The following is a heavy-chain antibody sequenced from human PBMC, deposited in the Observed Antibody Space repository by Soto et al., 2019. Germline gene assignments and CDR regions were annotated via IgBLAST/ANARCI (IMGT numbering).Heavy chain of an antibody. CDR2: ISSYNGNT. V-gene: IGHV1-18*01. Sequence: ASVKVSCKASGYTFTSYGVTWVRQAPGQGLEWMGWISSYNGNTNYAQNLQGRVTMTTDTSTSTAYMELRSLRSDDTAVYFCAKTVSDYYGSVSRAPNYSYYGMDVWGQGTTVTVSS. CDR3: AKTVSDYYGSVSRAPNYSYYGMDV. CDR1: GYTFTSYG. J-gene: IGHJ6*02. D-gene: IGHD3-10*01.